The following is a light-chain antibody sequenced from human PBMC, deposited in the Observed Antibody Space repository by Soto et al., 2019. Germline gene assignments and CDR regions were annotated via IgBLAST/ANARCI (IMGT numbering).Light chain of an antibody. Sequence: QSALTQPASVSGSLGQSNTISCTGTSSDVGGYTLVSWYQQHPGNAPKLVIYEVSKRPSGISNRFSGSKSGNTASLTISGLQAEDEADYFCCSYGGSSTYVFGTGTKLTVL. CDR1: SSDVGGYTL. CDR3: CSYGGSSTYV. V-gene: IGLV2-23*02. CDR2: EVS. J-gene: IGLJ1*01.